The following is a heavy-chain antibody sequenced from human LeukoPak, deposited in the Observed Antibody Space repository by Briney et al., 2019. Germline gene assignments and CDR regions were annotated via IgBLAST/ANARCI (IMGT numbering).Heavy chain of an antibody. D-gene: IGHD2-2*01. Sequence: GGSLRLSCAASGFTVSSNYMSWVRQAPGKGLEWVSVIYSGGSTYYADSVKGRFTISRDNSKNTLYLQMNSLRAEDTAVYYCARGSIVVVPAADYSGQGTLVTVSS. CDR2: IYSGGST. CDR1: GFTVSSNY. V-gene: IGHV3-53*01. J-gene: IGHJ4*02. CDR3: ARGSIVVVPAADY.